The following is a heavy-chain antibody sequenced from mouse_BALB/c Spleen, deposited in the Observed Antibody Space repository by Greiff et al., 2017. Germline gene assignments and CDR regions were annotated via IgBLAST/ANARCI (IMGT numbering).Heavy chain of an antibody. CDR1: GFSLTSYG. J-gene: IGHJ4*01. D-gene: IGHD2-4*01. Sequence: QVQLKESGPGLVAPSQSLSITCTVSGFSLTSYGVHWVRQPPGKGLEWLGVIWAGGSTNYNSALMSRLSISKDNSKSQVFLKMNSLQTDDTAMYYCARDSMITTGDAMDYWGQGTSVTVSS. CDR3: ARDSMITTGDAMDY. CDR2: IWAGGST. V-gene: IGHV2-9*02.